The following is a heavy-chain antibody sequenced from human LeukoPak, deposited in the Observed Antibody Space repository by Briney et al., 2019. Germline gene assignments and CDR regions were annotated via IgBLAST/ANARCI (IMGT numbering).Heavy chain of an antibody. D-gene: IGHD3-22*01. CDR2: ISYDGSNK. CDR3: AKGEVGLLLDY. CDR1: GFTFSSYG. J-gene: IGHJ4*02. V-gene: IGHV3-30*18. Sequence: PGGSLRLSCAASGFTFSSYGMHWVRQAPDKGLEWVAVISYDGSNKYYADSVKGRFTISRDNSKNTLYLQMNSLRAEDTAVYYCAKGEVGLLLDYWGQGTLVTVSS.